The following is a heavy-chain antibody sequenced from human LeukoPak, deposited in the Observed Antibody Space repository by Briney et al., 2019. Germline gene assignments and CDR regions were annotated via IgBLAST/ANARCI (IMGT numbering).Heavy chain of an antibody. J-gene: IGHJ3*01. D-gene: IGHD3/OR15-3a*01. CDR2: INPKSGAT. V-gene: IGHV1-2*02. CDR1: GYTFDENH. Sequence: ASVSVPYEASGYTFDENHIHWVRQAPGQGPEWMGWINPKSGATDSAQQFQGRLTMTRDTSIGTASMDLSGLRLDDTGIYYCARAGDESTGHYDFLHFRGQETMVTVSS. CDR3: ARAGDESTGHYDFLHF.